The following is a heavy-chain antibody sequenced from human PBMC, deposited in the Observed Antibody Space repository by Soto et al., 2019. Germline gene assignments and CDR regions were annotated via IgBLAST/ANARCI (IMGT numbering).Heavy chain of an antibody. CDR2: IYYSGNT. CDR1: GGSISSGGSY. CDR3: VRYCSTTKCPFDY. J-gene: IGHJ4*02. V-gene: IGHV4-30-4*01. Sequence: SETLSLTCTVSGGSISSGGSYWGWIRQPPGKGLEWIGYIYYSGNTILNPSLRSRVTLPVDTSKNQFSLNLSSVTAADTAVYYCVRYCSTTKCPFDYWGQGTLVTVSS. D-gene: IGHD2-2*01.